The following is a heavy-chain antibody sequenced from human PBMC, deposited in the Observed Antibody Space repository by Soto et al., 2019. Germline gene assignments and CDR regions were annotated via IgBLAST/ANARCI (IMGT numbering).Heavy chain of an antibody. Sequence: GASVKVSCKASGYTFTSYAIHWVRQAPGQRLEWMGWINASNGNTKYSQKFQGRVTITRDTSASTAYMELSSLRSQDTAVYYCARVLGVAKGDYWGQGTLVTVSS. CDR3: ARVLGVAKGDY. V-gene: IGHV1-3*01. D-gene: IGHD3-3*01. CDR2: INASNGNT. J-gene: IGHJ4*02. CDR1: GYTFTSYA.